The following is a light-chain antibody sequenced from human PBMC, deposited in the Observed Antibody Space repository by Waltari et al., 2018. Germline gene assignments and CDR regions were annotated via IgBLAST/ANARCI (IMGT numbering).Light chain of an antibody. V-gene: IGKV4-1*01. CDR3: QQYYDVPWT. Sequence: DIVMTQSPDSLAVSPGERATINCKSRQSVLYSSNNKNYLTWYQQKVGQPPKLLIYWAATRESGVPDRFSGSGSGTDFTLTISSLQAEDVAVYYCQQYYDVPWTFGQGTKVEIK. CDR2: WAA. CDR1: QSVLYSSNNKNY. J-gene: IGKJ1*01.